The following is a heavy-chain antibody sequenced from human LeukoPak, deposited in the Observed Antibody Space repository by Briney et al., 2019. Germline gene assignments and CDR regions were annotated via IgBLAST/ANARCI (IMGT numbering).Heavy chain of an antibody. CDR1: GYTFTSYD. Sequence: ASVKVSCKTPGYTFTSYDISWVRQAPGQGLEWMGWISAYNGNTNYAQKLQGRVTMTTDTSTSTAFMELRSLRSDDTAVYYCARTENYYYYYMDVWGKGTTVTISS. CDR3: ARTENYYYYYMDV. CDR2: ISAYNGNT. V-gene: IGHV1-18*01. J-gene: IGHJ6*03.